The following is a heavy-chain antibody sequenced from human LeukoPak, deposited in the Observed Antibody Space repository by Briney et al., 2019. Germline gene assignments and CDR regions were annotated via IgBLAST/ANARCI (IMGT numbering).Heavy chain of an antibody. CDR2: IYSGGST. CDR3: ARSQSSRQITIPKTRRYLDY. Sequence: GGSLRLSCAASEFSVGSNYMTWVRQAPGKGLEWVSLIYSGGSTYYADSVKGRFTISRDNSKNTLFLQMNSLRAEDTAVYYCARSQSSRQITIPKTRRYLDYWGQGVLVTVSS. D-gene: IGHD3-10*01. J-gene: IGHJ4*02. V-gene: IGHV3-66*01. CDR1: EFSVGSNY.